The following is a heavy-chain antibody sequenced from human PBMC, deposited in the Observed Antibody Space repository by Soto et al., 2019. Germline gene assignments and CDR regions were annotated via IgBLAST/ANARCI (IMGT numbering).Heavy chain of an antibody. V-gene: IGHV4-30-4*01. CDR3: AGAKSTYYYAMDV. CDR2: IFYSGNT. CDR1: GGSVSSGDYY. Sequence: SETMALTCTVSGGSVSSGDYYWSWIRQPPGKALEWIGYIFYSGNTYHNPSLKSRLTISIDTSKSQFSLTLNSVSAADTAVYYCAGAKSTYYYAMDVWGQGTTVTVSS. J-gene: IGHJ6*02.